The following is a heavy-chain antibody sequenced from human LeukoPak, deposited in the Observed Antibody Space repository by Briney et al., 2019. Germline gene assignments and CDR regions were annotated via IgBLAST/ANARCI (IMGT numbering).Heavy chain of an antibody. J-gene: IGHJ4*02. CDR2: IRSSSSTI. CDR3: ARVNYYALDY. D-gene: IGHD3-10*01. Sequence: PGGSLRLSCTASGFTFSTYSMIWVRQAPGKGLEWVSYIRSSSSTIYYADSLQGRFTISRDNAENSLYLQMNSLRDEDTAVYYCARVNYYALDYWGQGTLVTVSS. V-gene: IGHV3-48*02. CDR1: GFTFSTYS.